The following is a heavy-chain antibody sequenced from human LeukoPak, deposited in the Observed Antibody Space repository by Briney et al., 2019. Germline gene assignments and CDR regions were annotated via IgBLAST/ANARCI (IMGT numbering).Heavy chain of an antibody. CDR2: ISGSGGST. V-gene: IGHV3-23*01. D-gene: IGHD3-10*01. CDR1: GFTFSSYA. Sequence: GGSLRLSCAASGFTFSSYAMSWVRQAPGKGLEWVSAISGSGGSTYYADSVKGRFTISRDNSKNTLYLQMNNLRAEDTAVYYCARDMVRGVITDALDYWGQGTLVTVSS. J-gene: IGHJ4*02. CDR3: ARDMVRGVITDALDY.